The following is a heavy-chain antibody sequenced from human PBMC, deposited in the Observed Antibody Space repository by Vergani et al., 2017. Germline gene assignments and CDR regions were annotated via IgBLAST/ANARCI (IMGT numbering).Heavy chain of an antibody. Sequence: EVRLVESGGRLVQPGRSLRLSCAASGFTFDDYAMHWVRQIPGKGLEWVSGISWSSDSIGYADSVKGRFTISRDNAKNSLYLQMDSLRTEDTALYYCARISGSHWARWCDYWGQGTLVTVSS. V-gene: IGHV3-9*01. D-gene: IGHD1-26*01. CDR3: ARISGSHWARWCDY. CDR2: ISWSSDSI. J-gene: IGHJ4*02. CDR1: GFTFDDYA.